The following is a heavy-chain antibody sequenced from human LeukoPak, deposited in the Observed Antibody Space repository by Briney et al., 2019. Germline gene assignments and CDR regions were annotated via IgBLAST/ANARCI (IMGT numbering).Heavy chain of an antibody. CDR1: GLTFSTYA. J-gene: IGHJ6*01. CDR2: ISDSAVGT. D-gene: IGHD3-16*01. CDR3: AKQSNNFWDDYTVPPGYGMDV. Sequence: GGSLRLSCAASGLTFSTYAMAWVRQAPGKGLEWVSIISDSAVGTFYADSVKGRFTISRDNSKNTLYLQMNGLRAEDTAVYYCAKQSNNFWDDYTVPPGYGMDVWGQGTTVIVSA. V-gene: IGHV3-23*01.